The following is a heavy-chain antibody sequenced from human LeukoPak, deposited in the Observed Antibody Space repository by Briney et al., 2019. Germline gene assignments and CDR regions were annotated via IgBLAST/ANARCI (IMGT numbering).Heavy chain of an antibody. CDR1: GGSISSSSYY. J-gene: IGHJ4*02. D-gene: IGHD3-22*01. CDR2: IYYTGNT. V-gene: IGHV4-39*01. Sequence: PSETLSLTCTVSGGSISSSSYYWGWLRQPPGKGLEWIGTIYYTGNTSYNPALPSPATLSVDTSTNQFSLPLSSVPAADTPVHHCARHYYASSGYSYYFDSWGQGTLVTASS. CDR3: ARHYYASSGYSYYFDS.